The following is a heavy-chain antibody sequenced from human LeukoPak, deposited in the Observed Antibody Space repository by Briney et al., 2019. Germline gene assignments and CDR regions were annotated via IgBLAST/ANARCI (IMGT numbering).Heavy chain of an antibody. CDR1: GFTFCSYS. J-gene: IGHJ4*02. CDR2: ISSTSRYI. CDR3: ARVSPNTVTTLQYFDY. Sequence: GGSLRLSCSAYGFTFCSYSMDWVRQAPGKGLEWVSSISSTSRYISYAASVKGRFTNSRDNAKSSLYLQMNSLRAEDTAVYYCARVSPNTVTTLQYFDYWGQGTLVTVSS. D-gene: IGHD4-17*01. V-gene: IGHV3-21*01.